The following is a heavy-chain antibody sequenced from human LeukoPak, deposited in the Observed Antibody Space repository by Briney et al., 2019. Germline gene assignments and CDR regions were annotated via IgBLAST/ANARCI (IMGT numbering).Heavy chain of an antibody. CDR1: GYTFTNYG. J-gene: IGHJ4*02. CDR3: AVRNTSSWSPFDF. CDR2: ISAYNGDT. V-gene: IGHV1-18*01. D-gene: IGHD6-13*01. Sequence: GVSVKVSCKASGYTFTNYGISWVRQAPGQGLEWMGWISAYNGDTNYAQKLQGRVTMTTDTSTSTAYMGLRSLRSDDTAIYYCAVRNTSSWSPFDFWGQGTLVTVSS.